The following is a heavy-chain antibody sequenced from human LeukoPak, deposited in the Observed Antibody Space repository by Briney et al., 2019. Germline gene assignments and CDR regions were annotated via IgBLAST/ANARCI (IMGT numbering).Heavy chain of an antibody. J-gene: IGHJ6*02. CDR1: GFTFSSYW. Sequence: GGSLRLSCAASGFTFSSYWMSWVRQAPGKGLEWGANIKQDGSEKYDVDSVKGRFTISRDNAKNSLYLQMNSLRAEDTAVYYCARDSPAMVRGVIHYYYYGMDVWGQGTTVTVSS. D-gene: IGHD3-10*01. CDR2: IKQDGSEK. CDR3: ARDSPAMVRGVIHYYYYGMDV. V-gene: IGHV3-7*01.